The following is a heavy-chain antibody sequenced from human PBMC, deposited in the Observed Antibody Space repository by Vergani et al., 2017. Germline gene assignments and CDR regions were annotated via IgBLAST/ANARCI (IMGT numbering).Heavy chain of an antibody. J-gene: IGHJ5*02. Sequence: QLQLQESGPGLVKPSETLSLTCTVSGGSISSSSYYWGWIRQPPGKGLEWIGSIYYSGSTYYNPSLKSRVTISVDTSKNQFSLKLSSVTAADTAVYYCARYTPTKGYNWFDPWGQGTLVTVSS. CDR1: GGSISSSSYY. CDR2: IYYSGST. D-gene: IGHD2-2*02. CDR3: ARYTPTKGYNWFDP. V-gene: IGHV4-39*01.